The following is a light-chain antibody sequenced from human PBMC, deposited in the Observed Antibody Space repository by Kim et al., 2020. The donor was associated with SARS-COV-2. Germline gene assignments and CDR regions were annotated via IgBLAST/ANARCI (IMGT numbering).Light chain of an antibody. Sequence: SYELTQPPSVSVAPGKTARITCGGNNIGSKSVNWYQQKPGQAPVLVIYYDSDRPSGIPERFSGSNSGNTATLTISRVEAGDEADYYCQVWDSSSDHYVF. CDR1: NIGSKS. J-gene: IGLJ1*01. CDR3: QVWDSSSDHYV. CDR2: YDS. V-gene: IGLV3-21*04.